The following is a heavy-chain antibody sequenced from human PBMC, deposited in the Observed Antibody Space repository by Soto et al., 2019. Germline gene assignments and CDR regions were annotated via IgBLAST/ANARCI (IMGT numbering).Heavy chain of an antibody. Sequence: QVQLVESGGGAVQPGRSLRLSCAASGFTFRSDAMHWVRQAPGKGLEWVAFISYDGTTKFYADSVKGRFTISRDNSKNTVNLQMNSLRGEDTAVYYCAKDRSTTYSRDYWGQGTLVTVSS. J-gene: IGHJ4*02. CDR1: GFTFRSDA. CDR2: ISYDGTTK. D-gene: IGHD2-15*01. CDR3: AKDRSTTYSRDY. V-gene: IGHV3-30*18.